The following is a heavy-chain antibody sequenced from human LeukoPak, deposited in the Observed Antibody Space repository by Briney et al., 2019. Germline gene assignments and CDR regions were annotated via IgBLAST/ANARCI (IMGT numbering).Heavy chain of an antibody. J-gene: IGHJ4*02. Sequence: GGSLRLSCAASGFTVSSNYMSWVRQAPGKGLEWVANIKQDGSEKYYVDSVKGRFTISRDNAKNSLYLQMNSLRAEDTAVYYCAREPPRDLHYDFWSGKPGFWGQGTLVTVSS. CDR3: AREPPRDLHYDFWSGKPGF. D-gene: IGHD3-3*01. CDR2: IKQDGSEK. V-gene: IGHV3-7*01. CDR1: GFTVSSNY.